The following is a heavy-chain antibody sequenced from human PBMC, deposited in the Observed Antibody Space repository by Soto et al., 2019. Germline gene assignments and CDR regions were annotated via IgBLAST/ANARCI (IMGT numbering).Heavy chain of an antibody. CDR3: VRVVAIPGYPDH. V-gene: IGHV1-69*12. CDR1: GGTFSSYA. Sequence: QVQLVQSGAEVRQPASSVKVSCKTSGGTFSSYAISWVRQAPGQGLEWMGGIVPIVGTTTYAQKFQGRVTLTADEGTSTAYLQSSRLRSDDTAVYYCVRVVAIPGYPDHWGQGTLVTVSS. CDR2: IVPIVGTT. D-gene: IGHD5-12*01. J-gene: IGHJ4*02.